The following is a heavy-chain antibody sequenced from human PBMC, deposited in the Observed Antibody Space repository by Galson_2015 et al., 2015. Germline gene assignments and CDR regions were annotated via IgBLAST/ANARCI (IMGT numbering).Heavy chain of an antibody. CDR2: IYPGDSDT. CDR3: ASTYYYDSSGYYDTLREAFDI. Sequence: QSGAEVKKPGESLQISCTGSGYSFPSYWIGWVRQMPGKGLEWMGIIYPGDSDTRYSPSFQGQVTISADKSISTAYLQWSSLKASDTAMYYCASTYYYDSSGYYDTLREAFDIWGQGTMVTVSS. D-gene: IGHD3-22*01. V-gene: IGHV5-51*01. J-gene: IGHJ3*02. CDR1: GYSFPSYW.